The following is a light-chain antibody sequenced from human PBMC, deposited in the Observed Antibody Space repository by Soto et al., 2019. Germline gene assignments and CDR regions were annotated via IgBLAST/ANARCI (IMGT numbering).Light chain of an antibody. CDR2: SND. J-gene: IGLJ2*01. CDR1: RSNIGSNT. Sequence: QAVVTQPPSASGTPGQRVSISCSGSRSNIGSNTVYWYQQLPGAAPKLLMFSNDQRPSGVPDRFSGSKSGTSASLAISGLQSVDEADYYCAAWDDSLNGPIFGGGTKLTVL. CDR3: AAWDDSLNGPI. V-gene: IGLV1-44*01.